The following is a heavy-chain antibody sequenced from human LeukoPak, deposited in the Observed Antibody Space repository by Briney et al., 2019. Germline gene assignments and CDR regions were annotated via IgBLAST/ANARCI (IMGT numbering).Heavy chain of an antibody. Sequence: GESLKISCKGSGNSFTSSWTIWERQMPGKGLEWMGRIDPSDSYTNYSPSFQGHVTISTDKSISTAYLQWSSLKVSDTAMHYCATKPSAYCSDNSCHVGVYWGQGTLVTVSS. CDR3: ATKPSAYCSDNSCHVGVY. CDR1: GNSFTSSW. D-gene: IGHD2-21*01. V-gene: IGHV5-10-1*01. CDR2: IDPSDSYT. J-gene: IGHJ4*02.